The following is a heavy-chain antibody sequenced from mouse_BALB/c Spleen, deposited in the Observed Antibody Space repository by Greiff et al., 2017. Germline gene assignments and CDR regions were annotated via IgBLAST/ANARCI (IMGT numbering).Heavy chain of an antibody. J-gene: IGHJ4*01. CDR3: ARDVITTVYAMDY. CDR2: ISSGGSYT. D-gene: IGHD1-2*01. CDR1: GFTFSSYA. Sequence: EVQVVESGGGLVKPGGSLKLSCAASGFTFSSYAMSWVRQSPEKRLEWVAEISSGGSYTYYPDTVTGRFTISRDNAKNTLYLEMSSLRSEDTAMYYCARDVITTVYAMDYWGQGTSVTVSS. V-gene: IGHV5-9-4*01.